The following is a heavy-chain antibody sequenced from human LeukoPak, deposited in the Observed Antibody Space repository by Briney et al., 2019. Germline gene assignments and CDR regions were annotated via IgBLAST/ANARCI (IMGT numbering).Heavy chain of an antibody. CDR1: THSVSTDYY. CDR3: AREELITVIRGLNFGY. V-gene: IGHV4-38-2*02. Sequence: SETLSLTCTVSTHSVSTDYYWGWIRQPPGKGLEWGGNIYHDGSTYYTPSLKSRVTISVDTSKNQSSLKLTSVTAADAAVYYCAREELITVIRGLNFGYWGQGTLVSVSS. J-gene: IGHJ4*02. D-gene: IGHD3-10*01. CDR2: IYHDGST.